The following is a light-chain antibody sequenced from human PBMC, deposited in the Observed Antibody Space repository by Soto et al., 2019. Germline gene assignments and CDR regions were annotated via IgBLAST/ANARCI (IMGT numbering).Light chain of an antibody. CDR3: QRYTSQPEA. CDR2: KAS. CDR1: QSISNW. Sequence: VTQCASIVPSAVGDREARSCRASQSISNWLAWYQQKPGTAPKLLIYKASTLKSGVPSRFSGSGSGTEFTLTLSSLQPDDFPTYNSQRYTSQPEAFGQRTKVDIK. J-gene: IGKJ1*01. V-gene: IGKV1-5*03.